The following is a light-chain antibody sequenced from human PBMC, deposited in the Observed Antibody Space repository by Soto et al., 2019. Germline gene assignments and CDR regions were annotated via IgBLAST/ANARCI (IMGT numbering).Light chain of an antibody. J-gene: IGKJ4*01. V-gene: IGKV1-39*01. CDR2: AAS. Sequence: DIPMTQSPSSLSASVGDRVTITCRASQSISSYLNWYQQKPGKAPKLLIYAASSLQSGVPSRFSGSGSGTDFTLTISSLQPEDFATYYCQQSYSTSNTFGGGTKVEIK. CDR1: QSISSY. CDR3: QQSYSTSNT.